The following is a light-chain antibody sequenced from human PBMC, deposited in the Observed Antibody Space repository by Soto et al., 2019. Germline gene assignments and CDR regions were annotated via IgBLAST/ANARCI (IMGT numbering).Light chain of an antibody. J-gene: IGKJ5*01. CDR1: QSIRNN. Sequence: EIVLTQSPATLSLSPGERATLSCRASQSIRNNLAWYQHKPGQAPRLLIYGASTGATGVPARFSGSGSGTDFTLTISSLQPEDFATYYCQQSYSTPITFGQGTRLEIK. V-gene: IGKV3-11*01. CDR3: QQSYSTPIT. CDR2: GAS.